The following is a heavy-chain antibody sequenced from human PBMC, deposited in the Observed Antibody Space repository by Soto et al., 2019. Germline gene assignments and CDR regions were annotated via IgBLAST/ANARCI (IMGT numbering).Heavy chain of an antibody. CDR1: GYTFTSYG. CDR3: ARDGITMIVVVIGSDAFDI. D-gene: IGHD3-22*01. J-gene: IGHJ3*02. CDR2: ISAYNGNT. Sequence: GASVKVSCKASGYTFTSYGISWVRQAPGQGLEWMGWISAYNGNTNYAQKLQGRVTMTTDTSTSTAYMELRSLRSDDTAVYYCARDGITMIVVVIGSDAFDIWGQGTMVTVSS. V-gene: IGHV1-18*01.